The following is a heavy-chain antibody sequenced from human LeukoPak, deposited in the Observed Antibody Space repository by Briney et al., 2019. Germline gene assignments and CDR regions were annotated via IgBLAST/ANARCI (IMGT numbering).Heavy chain of an antibody. J-gene: IGHJ5*02. CDR1: GGSISSHY. CDR2: IYYSGST. Sequence: SETLSLTCTVSGGSISSHYWSWIRQPPGKGPEWIGYIYYSGSTNYNPSLKSRVTISVDTSKNQFSLKLSSVTAADTAVYYCAREGLAPNWFDPWGQGTLVTVSS. V-gene: IGHV4-59*11. CDR3: AREGLAPNWFDP.